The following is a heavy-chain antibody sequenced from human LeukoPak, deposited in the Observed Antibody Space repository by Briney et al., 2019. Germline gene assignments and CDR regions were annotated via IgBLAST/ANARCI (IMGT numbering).Heavy chain of an antibody. CDR1: GGSIRSSSYY. J-gene: IGHJ3*02. Sequence: PSETLSLTCTVSGGSIRSSSYYWGWIRQPPGKGLQWIGSIYYSGSTYYNPSLKSRVTISLDTSKNQFSLKLSSVTAADTAVYYCARDLYSSKTNDAFVIWGQGTMVTVPS. V-gene: IGHV4-39*07. CDR2: IYYSGST. D-gene: IGHD6-13*01. CDR3: ARDLYSSKTNDAFVI.